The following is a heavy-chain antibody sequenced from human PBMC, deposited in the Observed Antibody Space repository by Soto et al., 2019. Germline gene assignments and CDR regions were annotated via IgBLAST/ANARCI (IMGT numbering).Heavy chain of an antibody. D-gene: IGHD3-3*01. J-gene: IGHJ6*02. V-gene: IGHV1-69*13. CDR1: GGTFSSYA. CDR2: IIPIFGTA. CDR3: ARDRTTSFGVVIFYGMDV. Sequence: ASVKVSCKASGGTFSSYAISWVRQAPGQGLEWMGGIIPIFGTANYAQKFQGRVTITADESTSTAYMELSSLRSEDTAVYYCARDRTTSFGVVIFYGMDVWGQGTTVTVSS.